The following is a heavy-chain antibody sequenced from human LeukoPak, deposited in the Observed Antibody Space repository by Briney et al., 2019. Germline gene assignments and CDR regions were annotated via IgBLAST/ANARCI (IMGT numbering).Heavy chain of an antibody. CDR3: ARDPHPAFSGSYYLDGSDM. V-gene: IGHV4-34*01. CDR1: GGSFSGYY. J-gene: IGHJ3*02. Sequence: SETLSLTCAVYGGSFSGYYWSWIRQPPGKGLEWIGEINHSGSTNYNPSLKSRVTISVDTSKNLFSLRLSSVTAADTAVYYCARDPHPAFSGSYYLDGSDMWGQGTLVTVSS. D-gene: IGHD1-26*01. CDR2: INHSGST.